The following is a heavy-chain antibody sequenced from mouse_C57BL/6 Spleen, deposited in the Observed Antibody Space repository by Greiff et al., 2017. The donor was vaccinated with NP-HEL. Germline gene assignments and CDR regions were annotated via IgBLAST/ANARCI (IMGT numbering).Heavy chain of an antibody. V-gene: IGHV5-17*01. D-gene: IGHD1-1*01. CDR1: GFTFSDYG. Sequence: EVQVVESGGGLVKPGGSLKLSCAASGFTFSDYGMHWVRQAPEKGLEWVAYISSGSSTIYYADTVKGRFTISRDNAKNTLFLQITLLRSEDTAMYYCARPPTTVVAGYYWGQGASVTVSS. CDR2: ISSGSSTI. J-gene: IGHJ4*01. CDR3: ARPPTTVVAGYY.